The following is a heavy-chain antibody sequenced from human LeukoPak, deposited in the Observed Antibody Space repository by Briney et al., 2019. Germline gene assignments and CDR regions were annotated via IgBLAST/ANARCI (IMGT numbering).Heavy chain of an antibody. CDR1: GFTFSSYS. D-gene: IGHD2-2*01. V-gene: IGHV3-48*01. CDR2: IISTGSTT. J-gene: IGHJ4*02. CDR3: ATGFWGYCSRNSCPLDN. Sequence: GGSLRLSCAASGFTFSSYSMNWVRQAPGKGLEWTSYIISTGSTTYYADSVKGRFTISRDNANKSVSLQMSSLRAEDTAVYYCATGFWGYCSRNSCPLDNWGQGTLVTVAS.